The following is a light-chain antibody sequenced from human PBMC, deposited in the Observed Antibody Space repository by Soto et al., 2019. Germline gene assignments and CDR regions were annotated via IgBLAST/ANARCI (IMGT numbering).Light chain of an antibody. J-gene: IGKJ3*01. CDR1: QSVSSNY. V-gene: IGKV3-20*01. CDR2: GAS. Sequence: EIVLTQSPGTLSVSPGERVTLSCRASQSVSSNYLAWYQQRPGQAPRLLIFGASYRATGIPDRFSGSGSGTDFTLTISTLEHEDFAVYYCQQYSSSPPEFTFGPGTKVDSK. CDR3: QQYSSSPPEFT.